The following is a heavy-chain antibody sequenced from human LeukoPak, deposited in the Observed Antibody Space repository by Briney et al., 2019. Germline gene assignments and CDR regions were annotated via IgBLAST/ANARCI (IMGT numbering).Heavy chain of an antibody. V-gene: IGHV1-18*04. CDR3: ARDHKKRSSGWGYYYYYGMDV. Sequence: GASVKVSCKASGYTFTSYGISCVRQAPGQGLEWMGWISAYNGNTNYAQKLQGRVTMTTDTSTSTAYMEPRSLRSDDTAVYYCARDHKKRSSGWGYYYYYGMDVWGKGTTVTVSS. D-gene: IGHD6-19*01. J-gene: IGHJ6*04. CDR1: GYTFTSYG. CDR2: ISAYNGNT.